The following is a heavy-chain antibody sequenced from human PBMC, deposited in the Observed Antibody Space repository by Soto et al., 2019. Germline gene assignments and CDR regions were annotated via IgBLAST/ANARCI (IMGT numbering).Heavy chain of an antibody. D-gene: IGHD1-7*01. V-gene: IGHV3-48*01. CDR1: GITFSSYS. J-gene: IGHJ5*02. CDR3: ARMITGTTSKLSNWFDP. CDR2: ISSSSSTI. Sequence: EVQLVESGGGLVQPGGSLRLSCAASGITFSSYSMNWVRQAPGKGLEWVSYISSSSSTIYYADSVKGRFTISRDNAKNSLHLQMNSLRAEDTAVYYSARMITGTTSKLSNWFDPWGQGTLVTVSS.